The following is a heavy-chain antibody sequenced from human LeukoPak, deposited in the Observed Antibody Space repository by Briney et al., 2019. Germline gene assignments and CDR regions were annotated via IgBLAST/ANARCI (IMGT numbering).Heavy chain of an antibody. J-gene: IGHJ4*02. CDR1: GYSISSGYY. CDR2: IYHSGST. Sequence: PSETLSLTCAVSGYSISSGYYWGWIRHPPGKGLEWIGSIYHSGSTYYNPSLKSRVTISVDTSRNQFSLRLSSVTAADTAVYFCARHRYYYDSCGSYYFDYWGQGTLVTVS. V-gene: IGHV4-38-2*01. D-gene: IGHD3-22*01. CDR3: ARHRYYYDSCGSYYFDY.